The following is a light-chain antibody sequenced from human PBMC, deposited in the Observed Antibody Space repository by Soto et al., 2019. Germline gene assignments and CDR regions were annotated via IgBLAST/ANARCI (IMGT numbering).Light chain of an antibody. CDR1: QSISNY. Sequence: DIQMTQSPSSLSASVGDRVTITCRASQSISNYLAWYQQKPGKVPKLLIYAASTLQSGVPSRFSGSGSGTDFTLTISSLQPEDVATYYCQKYNSAPRTFGQGPKVDIK. CDR2: AAS. V-gene: IGKV1-27*01. CDR3: QKYNSAPRT. J-gene: IGKJ1*01.